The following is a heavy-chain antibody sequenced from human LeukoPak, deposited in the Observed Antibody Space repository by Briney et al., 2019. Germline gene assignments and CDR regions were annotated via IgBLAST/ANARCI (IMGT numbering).Heavy chain of an antibody. CDR3: AKKLLWFGELSWDFDY. Sequence: GGSLRLSCAASAFTFSSYWMSWVRQAPGKGLEWVANIKQDGSEKYYLDSVKGRFTISRGNAKTSLFLQMNSLRAEDTAVYYCAKKLLWFGELSWDFDYWGQGTLVTVSS. CDR2: IKQDGSEK. D-gene: IGHD3-10*01. J-gene: IGHJ4*02. V-gene: IGHV3-7*01. CDR1: AFTFSSYW.